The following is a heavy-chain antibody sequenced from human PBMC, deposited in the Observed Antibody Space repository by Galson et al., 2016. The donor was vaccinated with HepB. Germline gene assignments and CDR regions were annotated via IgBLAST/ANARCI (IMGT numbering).Heavy chain of an antibody. CDR2: IPSRGDPV. D-gene: IGHD3-16*01. CDR3: ARAGGEPFPHYHGMDV. J-gene: IGHJ6*02. CDR1: GFTFSDYY. V-gene: IGHV3-11*01. Sequence: SLRLSCAASGFTFSDYYMTWIRQAPGKGLEWVSYIPSRGDPVYYADSVKGRFTISRDNAKNSLYLQMNSLRAEDTAMYYCARAGGEPFPHYHGMDVWGQGTTVTVSS.